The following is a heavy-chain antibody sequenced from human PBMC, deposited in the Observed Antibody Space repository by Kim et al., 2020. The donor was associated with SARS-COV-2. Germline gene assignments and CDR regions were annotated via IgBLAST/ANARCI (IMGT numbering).Heavy chain of an antibody. Sequence: DTVKGRLTSTRDNSKNTLYLQMNSLRAEDTAVYYCAKDHPYLLTDDAFDIWGQGTMVTVSS. J-gene: IGHJ3*02. D-gene: IGHD3-9*01. CDR3: AKDHPYLLTDDAFDI. V-gene: IGHV3-23*01.